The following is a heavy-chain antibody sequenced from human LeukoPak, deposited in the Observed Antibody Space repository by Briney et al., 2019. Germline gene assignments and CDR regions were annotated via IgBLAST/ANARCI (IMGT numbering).Heavy chain of an antibody. V-gene: IGHV3-15*01. CDR1: GFTFRDAW. J-gene: IGHJ1*01. CDR2: IRSKTDGGTT. CDR3: AKHIYGVVSIQQ. Sequence: TGGSQRLSCAASGFTFRDAWMTWVRQAPGKGLEWVGRIRSKTDGGTTDYAVSVQGRFTISRDDSKNTLYLQMSSLKTEDTAVYYCAKHIYGVVSIQQWGQGTLVTVSS. D-gene: IGHD3-3*01.